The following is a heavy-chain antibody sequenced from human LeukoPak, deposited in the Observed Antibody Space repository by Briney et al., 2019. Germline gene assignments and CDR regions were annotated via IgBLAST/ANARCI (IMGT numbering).Heavy chain of an antibody. CDR1: GFTFSSYS. CDR3: ARALYDSSGYYFDY. V-gene: IGHV3-21*01. CDR2: ISSSSSYI. J-gene: IGHJ4*02. Sequence: GGSLRLSRAASGFTFSSYSMNWVRQAPGKGLEWVSSISSSSSYIYYADSVKGRFTISSDNAKNSLYLQMNSLRAEDTAVYYCARALYDSSGYYFDYWGQGTLVTVSS. D-gene: IGHD3-22*01.